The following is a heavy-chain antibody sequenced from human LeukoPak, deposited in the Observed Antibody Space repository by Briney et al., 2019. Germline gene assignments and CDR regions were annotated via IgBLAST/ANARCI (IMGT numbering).Heavy chain of an antibody. Sequence: GGSLRLSCAASGFTFSNYAMNWVGHAPGRGLEWVSAITSAGNTYYADSVKGQFTISRDSSKNTLYLQMNSLRSEDTAVYYCARRTYDSSGFDYWGQGTLVTVSS. CDR1: GFTFSNYA. CDR3: ARRTYDSSGFDY. CDR2: ITSAGNT. D-gene: IGHD3-22*01. J-gene: IGHJ4*02. V-gene: IGHV3-23*01.